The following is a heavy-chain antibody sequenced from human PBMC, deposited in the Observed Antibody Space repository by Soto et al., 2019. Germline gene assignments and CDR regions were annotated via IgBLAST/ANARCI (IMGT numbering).Heavy chain of an antibody. CDR2: ISYDGSNK. CDR1: GFTFSSYA. J-gene: IGHJ6*02. D-gene: IGHD2-8*01. CDR3: AREYCTNGVCYDGMDV. Sequence: GGSLRLSCAASGFTFSSYAMHWVRQAPGKGLEWVAVISYDGSNKYYADSAKGRFTISRDNSKNTLYLQMNSLRAEDTAVYYCAREYCTNGVCYDGMDVWGQGTTVTVSS. V-gene: IGHV3-30-3*01.